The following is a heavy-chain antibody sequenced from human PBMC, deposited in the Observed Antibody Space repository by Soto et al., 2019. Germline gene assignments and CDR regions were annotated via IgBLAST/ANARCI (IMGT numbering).Heavy chain of an antibody. D-gene: IGHD3-22*01. CDR3: ARGRGAITMIVVGDWYFDL. V-gene: IGHV1-8*01. CDR1: GYTFTSYD. Sequence: ASVKVSCKASGYTFTSYDINWVRQATGQGLEWMGWMNPNSGNTGYAQKFQGRVTMTRNTSISTAYMELSSLRSEDTAVYYCARGRGAITMIVVGDWYFDLWGRGTLVTVSS. J-gene: IGHJ2*01. CDR2: MNPNSGNT.